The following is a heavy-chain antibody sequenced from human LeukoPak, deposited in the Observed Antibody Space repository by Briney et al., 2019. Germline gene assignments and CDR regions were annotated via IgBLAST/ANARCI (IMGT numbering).Heavy chain of an antibody. CDR3: ARGRSNYYGMDV. V-gene: IGHV4-59*01. CDR2: IFYNGNT. D-gene: IGHD1-26*01. CDR1: DGSINSYY. J-gene: IGHJ6*02. Sequence: PSETLSLTCSVSDGSINSYYWNWLRRPPGKGLEWIGYIFYNGNTNYSPSLKSRVTMSVDTSKNLFSLKVSSVTAADTAVYYCARGRSNYYGMDVWGQGTTVTVSS.